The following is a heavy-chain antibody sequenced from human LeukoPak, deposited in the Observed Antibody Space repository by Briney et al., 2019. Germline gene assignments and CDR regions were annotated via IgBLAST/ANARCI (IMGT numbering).Heavy chain of an antibody. V-gene: IGHV3-30*18. CDR3: AKEGSQYASSWFDY. CDR2: ISHDGTVT. J-gene: IGHJ4*02. Sequence: PGRSLRLSCEASGFTFSSYGMQWVRQAPGMGPEWVSVISHDGTVTHYADSVKGRLTISRDSSTNTLYLQMDSLRTEDTAVYYCAKEGSQYASSWFDYWGQGTLVTVSS. CDR1: GFTFSSYG. D-gene: IGHD6-13*01.